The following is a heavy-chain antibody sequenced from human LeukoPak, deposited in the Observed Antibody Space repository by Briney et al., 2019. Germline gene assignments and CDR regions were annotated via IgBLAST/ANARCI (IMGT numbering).Heavy chain of an antibody. CDR2: ISWDGGST. V-gene: IGHV3-43*01. CDR3: ARPMVRGVTRPDAFDI. CDR1: GFTFDDYT. J-gene: IGHJ3*02. D-gene: IGHD3-10*01. Sequence: GGSLRLSCAASGFTFDDYTMHWVRQAPGKGLEWVSLISWDGGSTYYADSVKGRFTISRGNSKNSLYLQMNSLRTEDTALYYCARPMVRGVTRPDAFDIWGQGTMVTVSS.